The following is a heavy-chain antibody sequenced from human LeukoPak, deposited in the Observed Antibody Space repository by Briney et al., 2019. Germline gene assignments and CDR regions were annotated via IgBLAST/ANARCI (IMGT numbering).Heavy chain of an antibody. J-gene: IGHJ4*02. D-gene: IGHD5-12*01. CDR1: GFTFSSYE. Sequence: PGGSLRLSCAASGFTFSSYEMNWVRQAPGKGLEWVSYISSSGSTIYYADSVRGRFTISRDNAKNSLYLQMNSLRDEDTAVYYCARDVGGYGTKGSYFDSWGQGTLVTVSS. CDR3: ARDVGGYGTKGSYFDS. V-gene: IGHV3-48*03. CDR2: ISSSGSTI.